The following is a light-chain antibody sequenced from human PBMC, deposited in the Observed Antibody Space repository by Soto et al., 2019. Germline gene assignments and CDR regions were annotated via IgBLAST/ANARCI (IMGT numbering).Light chain of an antibody. CDR1: QGISSY. J-gene: IGKJ3*01. CDR2: AAS. CDR3: QPYYSYPFT. V-gene: IGKV1-8*01. Sequence: AIRMTQSPSSFSASTGDRVTITCRASQGISSYLAWYQQKPGKAPKLLIYAASTLQSGVPSRFSGSGSGTDFTLTLSCLQSEDFATYYCQPYYSYPFTFGPGTKVDI.